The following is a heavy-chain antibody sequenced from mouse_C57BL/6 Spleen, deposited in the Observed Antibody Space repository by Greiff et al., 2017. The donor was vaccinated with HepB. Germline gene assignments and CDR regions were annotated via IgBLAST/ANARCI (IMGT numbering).Heavy chain of an antibody. J-gene: IGHJ1*03. CDR2: IDPSDSET. Sequence: QVQLQQPGAELVRPGSSVKLSCKASGYTFTSYWMHWVKQRPIQGLEWIGNIDPSDSETHYNQKFKDKATLTVDKSSSTAYMQLSSLTSEDSAVYYCARRGVYYGSSPYWYFDVWGTGTTVTVSS. V-gene: IGHV1-52*01. D-gene: IGHD1-1*01. CDR1: GYTFTSYW. CDR3: ARRGVYYGSSPYWYFDV.